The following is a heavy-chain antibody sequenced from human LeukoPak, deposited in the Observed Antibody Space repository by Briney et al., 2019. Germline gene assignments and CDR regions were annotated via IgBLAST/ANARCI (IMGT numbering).Heavy chain of an antibody. J-gene: IGHJ5*02. Sequence: GGSLRLSCAASGFTFSSYSMNWVCQAPGKGLEWVSSISSSSSYIYYADSVKGRFTISRDNAKNSLYLQMNSLRAEDTAVYYCARDSMVRGVITNIDWFDPWGQGTLVTVSS. CDR2: ISSSSSYI. D-gene: IGHD3-10*01. V-gene: IGHV3-21*01. CDR3: ARDSMVRGVITNIDWFDP. CDR1: GFTFSSYS.